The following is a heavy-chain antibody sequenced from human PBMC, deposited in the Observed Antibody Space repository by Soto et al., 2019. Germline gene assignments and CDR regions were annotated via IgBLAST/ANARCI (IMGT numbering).Heavy chain of an antibody. J-gene: IGHJ4*02. CDR3: PTEPFSGSYFDY. V-gene: IGHV3-15*01. Sequence: GGSLRLSCAASGFTFSNAWMSWVRQAPGKGLEWVGRIKSKTDGGTTDYAATVKGRFTISRDDSKNPLYLQMNSLKTEDKAVYYCPTEPFSGSYFDYWGQGTLVTVSS. CDR2: IKSKTDGGTT. D-gene: IGHD1-26*01. CDR1: GFTFSNAW.